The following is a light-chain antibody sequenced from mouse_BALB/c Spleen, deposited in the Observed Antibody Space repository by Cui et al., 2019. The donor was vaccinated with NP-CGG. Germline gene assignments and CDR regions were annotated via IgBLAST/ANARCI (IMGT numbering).Light chain of an antibody. CDR3: ALWYSNHWV. CDR2: GTN. Sequence: AVVTPESPLTPSPRHTVPLTCRSSTGAVTTSNYANWVQEKPDHLFTGLIGGTNNRAPGVPARFSGSLIGDKAALTITGAQTEDEAIYFCALWYSNHWVFGGGTKLTVL. V-gene: IGLV1*01. CDR1: TGAVTTSNY. J-gene: IGLJ1*01.